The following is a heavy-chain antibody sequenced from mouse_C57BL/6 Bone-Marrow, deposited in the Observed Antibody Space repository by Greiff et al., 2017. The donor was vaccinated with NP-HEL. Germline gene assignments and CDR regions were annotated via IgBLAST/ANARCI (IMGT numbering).Heavy chain of an antibody. CDR3: ARPYDYDVKEGFDH. D-gene: IGHD2-4*01. CDR2: ISSGGSYT. J-gene: IGHJ2*01. V-gene: IGHV5-6*01. Sequence: EVKLMESGGDLVKPGGSLKLSCAASGFTFSSYGMSWVRQTPDKRLEWVATISSGGSYTYYPDSVKGRFTISRDNAKNTLYLQMSSLKSEDTAMYYCARPYDYDVKEGFDHWGQGTTLTVSS. CDR1: GFTFSSYG.